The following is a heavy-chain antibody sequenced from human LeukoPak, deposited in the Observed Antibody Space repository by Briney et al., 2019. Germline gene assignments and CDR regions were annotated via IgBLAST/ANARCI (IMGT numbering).Heavy chain of an antibody. V-gene: IGHV4-59*01. CDR3: AKDDSGFWYFDL. CDR1: GGSISNYY. Sequence: SETLSLTCTVSGGSISNYYWSWIRQPPGQGLEWIGYIYSSGTTNYNPSLKSRVTISVDTSKNQFSLKLTSVTAADTAVYYCAKDDSGFWYFDLWGRGTLVTVSS. D-gene: IGHD3-10*01. J-gene: IGHJ2*01. CDR2: IYSSGTT.